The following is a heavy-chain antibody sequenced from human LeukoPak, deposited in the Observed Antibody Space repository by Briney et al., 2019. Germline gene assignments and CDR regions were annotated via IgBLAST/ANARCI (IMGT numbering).Heavy chain of an antibody. CDR1: GGSISGYY. V-gene: IGHV4-59*01. Sequence: SETLSLTCTVSGGSISGYYWSWIRQPPGKGLEWIGYIYYSGSTNYNPSLKSRVTISVDTSKNQFSLKLSSVTAADTAVYYCARGWELLPPGAFDIWGQGTMVTVSS. CDR2: IYYSGST. J-gene: IGHJ3*02. D-gene: IGHD1-26*01. CDR3: ARGWELLPPGAFDI.